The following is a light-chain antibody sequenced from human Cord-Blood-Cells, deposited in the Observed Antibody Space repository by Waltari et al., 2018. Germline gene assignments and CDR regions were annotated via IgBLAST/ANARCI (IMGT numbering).Light chain of an antibody. J-gene: IGKJ4*01. V-gene: IGKV1-39*01. CDR2: AAS. CDR3: QQSYSTPPS. CDR1: QSIRSY. Sequence: DIQLTQSPSSLSASVGDRVPITCRASQSIRSYVNLYQQKPGKAPKLLIYAASSLQSGVPSRCSGSGSGTDFTLTISSLQPEDFATDYCQQSYSTPPSFGGGTKVEI.